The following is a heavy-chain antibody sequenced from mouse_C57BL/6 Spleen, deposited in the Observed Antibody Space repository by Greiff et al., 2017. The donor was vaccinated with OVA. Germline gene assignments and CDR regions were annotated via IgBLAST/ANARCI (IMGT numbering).Heavy chain of an antibody. V-gene: IGHV1-39*01. CDR2: INLNYGTT. J-gene: IGHJ4*01. D-gene: IGHD2-1*01. Sequence: VQLQQPGPELVKPGASVKLSCQASGYLFTAYNLNWLTQSHGQSLEWIRVINLNYGTTSYNQKFKGKATLTVEKSPSTAYMQLSSLTSEDSAVYYCASGNYPYAMDYWGQGTSVTVSS. CDR1: GYLFTAYN. CDR3: ASGNYPYAMDY.